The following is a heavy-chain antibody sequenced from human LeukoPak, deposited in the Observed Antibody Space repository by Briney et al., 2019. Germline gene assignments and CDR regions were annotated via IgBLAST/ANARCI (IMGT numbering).Heavy chain of an antibody. CDR3: ARVWGSIDY. J-gene: IGHJ4*02. CDR2: MNPKSGNT. Sequence: GSSVKVSCKASGGTFSSYAINWVRQATGQGLEWMGWMNPKSGNTGSAQRFQGRVTLTRDTSISTAYMELGSLRSEDTAVYYCARVWGSIDYWGQGTLVTVSS. CDR1: GGTFSSYA. V-gene: IGHV1-8*02. D-gene: IGHD7-27*01.